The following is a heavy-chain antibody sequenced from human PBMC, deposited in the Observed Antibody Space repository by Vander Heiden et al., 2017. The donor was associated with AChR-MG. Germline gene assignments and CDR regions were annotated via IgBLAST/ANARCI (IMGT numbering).Heavy chain of an antibody. D-gene: IGHD2-2*01. V-gene: IGHV3-23*01. Sequence: VQPFEFGGGLVQPGGSLRLSCAASAFTFTGYAMSWVRQAPGKGLEWVSAISGSGGSTYYADSVKGRFTISRDNSKNTLYLQMNRLRAEDTAVYYCAKAPHIVVVPAIFDYWGQGTLVTVSS. J-gene: IGHJ4*02. CDR1: AFTFTGYA. CDR3: AKAPHIVVVPAIFDY. CDR2: ISGSGGST.